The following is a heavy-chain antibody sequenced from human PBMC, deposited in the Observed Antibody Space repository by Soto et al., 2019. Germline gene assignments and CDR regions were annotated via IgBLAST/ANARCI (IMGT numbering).Heavy chain of an antibody. J-gene: IGHJ6*02. Sequence: QMQLVQSGPEVKKPGTSVKVSCKASGFTFTSSAMQWVRQARGQRLAWIGWIVVGSGNTNYAKKFQERGTITRAMSTSTAYREQSSLRAEDTAVYYCAGGPISSGRDGMDVGGQGTTVTFSS. CDR1: GFTFTSSA. D-gene: IGHD3-9*01. CDR2: IVVGSGNT. CDR3: AGGPISSGRDGMDV. V-gene: IGHV1-58*02.